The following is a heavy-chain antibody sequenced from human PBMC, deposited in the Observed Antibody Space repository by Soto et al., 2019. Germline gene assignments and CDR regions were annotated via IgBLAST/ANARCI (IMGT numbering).Heavy chain of an antibody. D-gene: IGHD3-9*01. J-gene: IGHJ5*02. CDR1: GFTFETFA. V-gene: IGHV3-9*01. Sequence: EMQLVESGGGLVQPGRSLRLSCAVSGFTFETFALHWVRQAPGKGLEWVSGFNWNSGTIAYADSVKGRFTISRDNAKSSLYLHLNGLRPEDTAFYYCAKAPNLVTHWFDPWGQGTLVTVSS. CDR3: AKAPNLVTHWFDP. CDR2: FNWNSGTI.